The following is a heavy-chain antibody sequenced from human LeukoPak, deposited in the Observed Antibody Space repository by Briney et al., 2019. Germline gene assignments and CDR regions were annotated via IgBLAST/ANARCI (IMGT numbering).Heavy chain of an antibody. J-gene: IGHJ5*02. V-gene: IGHV4-59*12. CDR3: ARANYYGSGSYLYRNWFDP. D-gene: IGHD3-10*01. Sequence: SETLSLTCTVSGGSISSYYWSWIRQPPGKGLEWIGYIYYSGSTNYNPSLKSRVTISVDTSKNQFSLKLGSVTAADTAVYYCARANYYGSGSYLYRNWFDPWGQGTLVTVSS. CDR2: IYYSGST. CDR1: GGSISSYY.